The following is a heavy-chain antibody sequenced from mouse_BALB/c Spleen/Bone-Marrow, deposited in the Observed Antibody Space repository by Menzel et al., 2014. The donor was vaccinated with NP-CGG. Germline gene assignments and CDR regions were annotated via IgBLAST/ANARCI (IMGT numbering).Heavy chain of an antibody. CDR1: GFTFSSFG. CDR2: ISSGSSTI. CDR3: ARSLLRLSYAMDY. J-gene: IGHJ4*01. V-gene: IGHV5-17*02. Sequence: EVKVEESGGGLVQPGGSRKLSCAASGFTFSSFGMHWVRQAPEKGLEWVAYISSGSSTIYYADTVKGRFTISRDNPKNTLFLQMTGLRSEDTAMYYCARSLLRLSYAMDYWGQGTSVTVSS. D-gene: IGHD1-2*01.